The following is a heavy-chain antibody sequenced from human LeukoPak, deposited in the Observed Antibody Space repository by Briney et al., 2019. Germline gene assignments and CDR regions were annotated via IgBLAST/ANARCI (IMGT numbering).Heavy chain of an antibody. Sequence: GGSLRLSCAASGFTFSTYGMYWVRQAPGKGLEWVAFIRYDGSNKYYAEYVKGRLTISRETSKSTLYLQMNSLRVEDTAVYYCAKESSSGWHDAFDIWGQRTMVTVSS. CDR1: GFTFSTYG. CDR2: IRYDGSNK. CDR3: AKESSSGWHDAFDI. D-gene: IGHD6-19*01. V-gene: IGHV3-30*02. J-gene: IGHJ3*02.